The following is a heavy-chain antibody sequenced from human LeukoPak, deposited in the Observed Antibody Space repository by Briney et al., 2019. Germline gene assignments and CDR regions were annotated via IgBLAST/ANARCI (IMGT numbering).Heavy chain of an antibody. V-gene: IGHV3-48*03. CDR3: ARWHCSSTSCQDYYYGMDV. D-gene: IGHD2-2*01. CDR1: GFTFSSYE. J-gene: IGHJ6*02. CDR2: ISSSGSTI. Sequence: GGSLRLSCAACGFTFSSYEMNWVRQAPGKGLKWVSYISSSGSTIYYADSVKGRFTISRDNAKNSLYLQMNSLRAEDTAVYYCARWHCSSTSCQDYYYGMDVWGQGTTVTVSS.